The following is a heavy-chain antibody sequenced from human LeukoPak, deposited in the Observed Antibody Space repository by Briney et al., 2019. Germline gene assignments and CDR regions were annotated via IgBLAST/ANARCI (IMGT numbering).Heavy chain of an antibody. J-gene: IGHJ4*02. V-gene: IGHV3-48*01. Sequence: PGGSLRLSCAASGFTFSTYSMNWVRQAPGKGLEWVSYIGSSSSNIFYADSVKGRFTISRDNAKNSLYLQMNSLRAEDTAVYYCARDDTVTSHFDYWGQGTLVTVSS. CDR1: GFTFSTYS. CDR2: IGSSSSNI. CDR3: ARDDTVTSHFDY. D-gene: IGHD4-11*01.